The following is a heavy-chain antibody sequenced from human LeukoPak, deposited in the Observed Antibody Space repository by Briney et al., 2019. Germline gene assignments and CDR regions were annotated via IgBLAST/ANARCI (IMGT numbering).Heavy chain of an antibody. D-gene: IGHD3-22*01. J-gene: IGHJ4*02. CDR1: GFTFSSFA. V-gene: IGHV3-23*01. Sequence: PGGPLTLSCAAFGFTFSSFAMSWVRQAPGKGLQWVSEMCGSGATTHYADSVKGRFNISRDNSKSTLYLQMNSLRAEDTAVYYCATDYYDSSGSYVVDYWGQGTLVTVPS. CDR3: ATDYYDSSGSYVVDY. CDR2: MCGSGATT.